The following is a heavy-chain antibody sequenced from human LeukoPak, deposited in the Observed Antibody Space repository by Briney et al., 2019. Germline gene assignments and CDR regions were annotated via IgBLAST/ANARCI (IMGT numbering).Heavy chain of an antibody. CDR3: AKDGIGGIYYDSSGHFDY. CDR1: GFTFNNYA. J-gene: IGHJ4*02. D-gene: IGHD3-22*01. V-gene: IGHV3-23*01. CDR2: ISGSGGST. Sequence: PGGSLRLSCAASGFTFNNYAMSWVRQAPGKGLEWVSAISGSGGSTYYADPLKGRFTISRDNTKNTLYLQMNSLRAEDTALYYCAKDGIGGIYYDSSGHFDYWGQGTLVTVSS.